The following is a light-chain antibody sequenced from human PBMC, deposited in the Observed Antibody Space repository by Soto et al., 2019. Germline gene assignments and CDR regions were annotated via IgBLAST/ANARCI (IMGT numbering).Light chain of an antibody. Sequence: QSALTQPRSESGSPGQSVTISCTGTSSDVGGYNYVSWYQQHPGKAPKLMIYDVSKRPSGVPDRFSGSKSGNTADLTISGLQAEDEADYYCCSYAGSYSYVFGTGTKVTVL. CDR1: SSDVGGYNY. CDR2: DVS. J-gene: IGLJ1*01. V-gene: IGLV2-11*01. CDR3: CSYAGSYSYV.